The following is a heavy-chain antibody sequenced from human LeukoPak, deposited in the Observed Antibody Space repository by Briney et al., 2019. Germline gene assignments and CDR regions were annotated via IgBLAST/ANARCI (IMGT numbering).Heavy chain of an antibody. CDR2: AYYSGST. V-gene: IGHV4-59*08. D-gene: IGHD2-8*01. J-gene: IGHJ1*01. CDR3: ARQYCTSSNCDRGFFQH. CDR1: DGSISNYY. Sequence: KPSETLSLTCSVFDGSISNYYWSWIRQPPGKGLEWIGYAYYSGSTTYNPSLESRVTISVDTSKNQFSLKLTAVTAADTAVYYCARQYCTSSNCDRGFFQHWGQGTLVTVSS.